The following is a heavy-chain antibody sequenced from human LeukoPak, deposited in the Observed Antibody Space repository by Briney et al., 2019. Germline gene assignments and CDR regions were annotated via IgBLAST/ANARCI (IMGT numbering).Heavy chain of an antibody. V-gene: IGHV3-74*01. CDR2: INSDGSST. D-gene: IGHD1-26*01. CDR1: GDSISSGDYYW. Sequence: PSETLSLTCTVSGDSISSGDYYWRWVRQAPGKGLVWVSRINSDGSSTNYADSVKGRFTISRDNAKNTLYLQMNSLRVEDTAVYYCARVRSGSSAGNYGMDVWGQGTTVTVSS. J-gene: IGHJ6*02. CDR3: ARVRSGSSAGNYGMDV.